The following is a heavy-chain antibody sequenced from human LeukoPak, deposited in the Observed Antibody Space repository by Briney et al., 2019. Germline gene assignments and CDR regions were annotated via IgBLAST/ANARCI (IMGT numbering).Heavy chain of an antibody. CDR3: ARAGIAAATIDY. V-gene: IGHV4-59*01. Sequence: SETLSLTCTVSGGSISSYYWSWIRQPPGKGLEWIGYIYYSGSTNYNPSLKSRVTMSVDTSKNQFSLKLSSVTAADTAVYYCARAGIAAATIDYWGQGTLVTVSS. CDR2: IYYSGST. J-gene: IGHJ4*02. D-gene: IGHD6-13*01. CDR1: GGSISSYY.